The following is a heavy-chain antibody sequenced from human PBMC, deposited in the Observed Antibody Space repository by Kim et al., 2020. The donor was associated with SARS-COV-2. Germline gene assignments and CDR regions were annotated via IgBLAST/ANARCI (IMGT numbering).Heavy chain of an antibody. CDR2: VYHTGST. CDR1: DGSISDSAYY. D-gene: IGHD3-10*01. Sequence: ETRSLTCTVSDGSISDSAYYWGWIRQSPGKGLEWIGSVYHTGSTFYNPPLKSRVAISVDTSANQFSLRLRSVTAADTAVYYCARQIQGIIITYYYYGMDVWGQGTTVTVSS. J-gene: IGHJ6*02. V-gene: IGHV4-39*01. CDR3: ARQIQGIIITYYYYGMDV.